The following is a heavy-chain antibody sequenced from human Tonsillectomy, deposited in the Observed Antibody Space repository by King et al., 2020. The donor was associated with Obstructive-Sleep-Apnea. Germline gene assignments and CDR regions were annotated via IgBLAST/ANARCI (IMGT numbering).Heavy chain of an antibody. CDR1: GGSISSTNW. V-gene: IGHV4-4*02. CDR2: IYHSGST. D-gene: IGHD2/OR15-2a*01. CDR3: ASGNSTSPGY. J-gene: IGHJ4*02. Sequence: VQLVESGPGLVKPSGTLSLTCAVSGGSISSTNWGSWVRQPPGKGLECIGEIYHSGSTNYNPSLKNRVTISIDKSENQFSLKLTSMTAADTAVYYCASGNSTSPGYWGQGTLVTVSS.